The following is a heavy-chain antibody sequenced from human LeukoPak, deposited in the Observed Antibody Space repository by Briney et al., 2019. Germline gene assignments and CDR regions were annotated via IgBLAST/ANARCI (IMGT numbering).Heavy chain of an antibody. CDR2: IHTDGSRT. J-gene: IGHJ3*02. CDR1: GFTFTDSW. CDR3: AREVDAFDI. V-gene: IGHV3-74*01. Sequence: GGSLRLSCVAHGFTFTDSWMHWVRQAPGKGLVWVSQIHTDGSRTNYADSVRGRFSISIGSAKNTLYLQMSSLRVEDTAVYYCAREVDAFDIWGQGTMVTVSS.